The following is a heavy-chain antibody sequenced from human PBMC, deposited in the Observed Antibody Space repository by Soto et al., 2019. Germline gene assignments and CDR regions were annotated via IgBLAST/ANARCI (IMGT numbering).Heavy chain of an antibody. CDR1: GYTFTSYY. CDR2: INPSGGST. D-gene: IGHD3-22*01. CDR3: ARDLSPNSSGYVRHYYYSMDV. Sequence: ASVKVSCKASGYTFTSYYMHWVRQAPGQGLEWMGIINPSGGSTSYAQKFQGRVTMTRDTSTSTVYMELSSLRSEDTAVYYCARDLSPNSSGYVRHYYYSMDVWGQGTTVTSP. V-gene: IGHV1-46*01. J-gene: IGHJ6*02.